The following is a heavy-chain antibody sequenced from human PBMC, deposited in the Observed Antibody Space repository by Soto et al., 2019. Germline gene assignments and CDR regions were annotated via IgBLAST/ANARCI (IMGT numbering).Heavy chain of an antibody. D-gene: IGHD5-18*01. CDR3: ATYADDTWIQLWTTERSRNYFDY. Sequence: GGSLRLSCAASGFTFSSYAMSWVRQAPGKGLEWVSAISGSGGSTYYADSGKGRFTISRDNSKNTLYLQMNSLRAEDTAVYYCATYADDTWIQLWTTERSRNYFDYWGQGTLVTVSS. CDR1: GFTFSSYA. J-gene: IGHJ4*02. V-gene: IGHV3-23*01. CDR2: ISGSGGST.